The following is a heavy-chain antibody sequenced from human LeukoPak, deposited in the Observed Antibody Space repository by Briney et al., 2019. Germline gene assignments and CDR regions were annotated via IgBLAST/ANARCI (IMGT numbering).Heavy chain of an antibody. Sequence: PSETLSLTCTVSGGSISSYYWSWIRQPAGKGLEWIGRIYTSGSTNYNPSLKSRVTMSVDTSKNQFSLKPSSVTAADTAVYYCAREACSSTSCQIFHYYYYYYGMDVWGQGTTVTVSS. V-gene: IGHV4-4*07. D-gene: IGHD2-2*01. CDR2: IYTSGST. J-gene: IGHJ6*02. CDR3: AREACSSTSCQIFHYYYYYYGMDV. CDR1: GGSISSYY.